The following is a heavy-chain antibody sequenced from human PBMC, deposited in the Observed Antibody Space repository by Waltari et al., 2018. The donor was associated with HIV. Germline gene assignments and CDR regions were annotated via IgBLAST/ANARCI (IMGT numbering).Heavy chain of an antibody. Sequence: QVQLQESGPGLVKPSETLSLTCTVSGYSISSGYYWGWIRQPPGKGLEWSGSSYHSGSTYYNPSLKSRVTISVDTSKNQFSLKLSAVTAADTAVYYCARALIAVAGTHDYWGQGTLVTVSS. CDR1: GYSISSGYY. D-gene: IGHD6-19*01. V-gene: IGHV4-38-2*02. J-gene: IGHJ4*02. CDR3: ARALIAVAGTHDY. CDR2: SYHSGST.